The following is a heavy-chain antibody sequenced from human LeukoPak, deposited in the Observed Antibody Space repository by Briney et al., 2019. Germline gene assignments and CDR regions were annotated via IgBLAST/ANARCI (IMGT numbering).Heavy chain of an antibody. CDR1: GGSISSGGYS. J-gene: IGHJ4*02. V-gene: IGHV4-31*03. CDR2: IYYSGST. CDR3: ARRDYTNYFDY. Sequence: SETLSLTCTVSGGSISSGGYSWSWIRQHPGKGLEWIGYIYYSGSTYYNPSLKSRVTISVDTSKNQFSLKLSSVTAADTAVYYCARRDYTNYFDYWGQGTLVTVSS. D-gene: IGHD4-11*01.